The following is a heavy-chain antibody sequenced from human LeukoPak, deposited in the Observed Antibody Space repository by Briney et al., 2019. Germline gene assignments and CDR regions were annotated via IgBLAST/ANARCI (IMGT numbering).Heavy chain of an antibody. D-gene: IGHD3-3*01. CDR1: GFSFGTYG. CDR2: FNWNGAST. V-gene: IGHV3-20*04. J-gene: IGHJ4*02. Sequence: AGGSLRLSCAASGFSFGTYGMSWVRQAPGKGLEWVSGFNWNGASTGYADSVKGRFTISRDNAKNSLYLQMNSLRAEDTALYYCARALRPQYDFWSGPYIDYWGQGTLVTVSS. CDR3: ARALRPQYDFWSGPYIDY.